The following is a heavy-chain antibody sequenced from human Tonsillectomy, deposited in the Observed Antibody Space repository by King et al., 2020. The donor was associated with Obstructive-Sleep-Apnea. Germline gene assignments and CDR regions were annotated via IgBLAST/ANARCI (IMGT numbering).Heavy chain of an antibody. CDR2: IYYSGTT. D-gene: IGHD3-22*01. V-gene: IGHV4-39*07. CDR1: VGSISSRSYY. J-gene: IGHJ4*02. CDR3: ARNNYYDSSGYFMGYFDY. Sequence: QLQESGPGLVKPSETLSLTCAVSVGSISSRSYYWAWIRQPPGKGLEWIGSIYYSGTTFYNPSLKSRVTISVDTSKNQFSLNLSSVTAADTAVYYCARNNYYDSSGYFMGYFDYWGQGTLVTVSS.